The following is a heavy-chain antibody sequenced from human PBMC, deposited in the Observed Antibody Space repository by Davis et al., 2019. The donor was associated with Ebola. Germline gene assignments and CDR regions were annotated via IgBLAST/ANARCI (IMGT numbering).Heavy chain of an antibody. CDR2: INHSGST. D-gene: IGHD2-2*01. V-gene: IGHV4-34*01. CDR1: GGSFSGYY. Sequence: GSLRLSCAVYGGSFSGYYWTWIRQPPGKGLEWIGEINHSGSTNYNPSLKSRVTISVDTSKNQFSLKLSSVTAADTAVYYCARESRGRYYYYGMDVWGQGTTVTVSS. CDR3: ARESRGRYYYYGMDV. J-gene: IGHJ6*02.